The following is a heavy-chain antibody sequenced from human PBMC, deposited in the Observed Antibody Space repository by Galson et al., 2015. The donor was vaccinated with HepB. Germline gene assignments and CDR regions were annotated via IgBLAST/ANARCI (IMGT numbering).Heavy chain of an antibody. D-gene: IGHD6-13*01. Sequence: SETLSLTCTVSGGSISSYYWSWIRQPPGKGLEWIGYIYYSGSTNYNPSLKSRVTISVDTSKNQFSLKLSSVTAADTAVYYCAALRPYSSSWVDYWGQGTLVTVSS. CDR3: AALRPYSSSWVDY. CDR1: GGSISSYY. CDR2: IYYSGST. J-gene: IGHJ4*02. V-gene: IGHV4-59*01.